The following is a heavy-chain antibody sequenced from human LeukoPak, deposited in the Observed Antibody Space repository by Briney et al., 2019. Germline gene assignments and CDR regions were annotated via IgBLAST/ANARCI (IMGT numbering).Heavy chain of an antibody. D-gene: IGHD4-17*01. Sequence: PGGSLRLSCAASGFTFSSYAMHWVRQAPGKGLEYVSAISSNGGSTYYANSVKGRFTISRDNSKNTLYLQMGSLRAEDMAVYYCARESRHDYGLYYFDYWGQGTLVTVSS. CDR3: ARESRHDYGLYYFDY. J-gene: IGHJ4*02. CDR1: GFTFSSYA. V-gene: IGHV3-64*01. CDR2: ISSNGGST.